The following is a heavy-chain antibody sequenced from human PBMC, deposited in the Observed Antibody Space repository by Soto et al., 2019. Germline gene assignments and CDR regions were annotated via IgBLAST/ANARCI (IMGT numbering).Heavy chain of an antibody. CDR1: GFIFSTYW. D-gene: IGHD2-2*01. CDR2: INSDATHT. J-gene: IGHJ5*01. CDR3: VRDRHCKTTICYGNGFDP. Sequence: GGSMRLSCAASGFIFSTYWAHWIRPVPGKGMEWVSRINSDATHTNYADTLKGRFTISRDNAKNTLHLEMNSLRAEDTAIYYCVRDRHCKTTICYGNGFDPWGQGTLVTVSS. V-gene: IGHV3-74*01.